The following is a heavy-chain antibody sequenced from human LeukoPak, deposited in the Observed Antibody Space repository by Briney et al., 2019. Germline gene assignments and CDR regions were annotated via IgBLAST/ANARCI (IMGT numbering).Heavy chain of an antibody. CDR2: ISSSGSTI. CDR3: ARDRSYYGSGIDY. Sequence: GGSLRLSCAASGFTFSSYEMNWVRQAPGKGLEWVSYISSSGSTIYYADSVKGRSTISRDNAKNSLYLQMNSLRAEDTAVYYCARDRSYYGSGIDYWGQGTLVTVSS. D-gene: IGHD3-10*01. J-gene: IGHJ4*02. V-gene: IGHV3-48*03. CDR1: GFTFSSYE.